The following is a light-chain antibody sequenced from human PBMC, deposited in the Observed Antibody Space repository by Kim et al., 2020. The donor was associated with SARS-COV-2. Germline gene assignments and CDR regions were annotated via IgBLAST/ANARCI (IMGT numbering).Light chain of an antibody. CDR1: NIGSKS. Sequence: APGKTARITCGGNNIGSKSVHWYQQKPGQAPVLVIYYDSDRPSGIPERFSGSNSGNTATLTISRVEAGDEADYYCQVWDSSSDHPVFGGGTQLTGL. CDR2: YDS. V-gene: IGLV3-21*04. CDR3: QVWDSSSDHPV. J-gene: IGLJ3*02.